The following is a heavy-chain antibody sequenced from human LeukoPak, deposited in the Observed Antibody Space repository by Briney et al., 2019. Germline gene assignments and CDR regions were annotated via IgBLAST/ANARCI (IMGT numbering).Heavy chain of an antibody. CDR2: INAGNGNT. D-gene: IGHD3-10*01. CDR1: GYTFTSYA. Sequence: SVKVSCKASGYTFTSYAMHWVRQAPGQRLEWMGWINAGNGNTKYSQKFQGRVTITRDTSASTAYMELSSLRSEDTAVYYCARALWFGELLTQDNWFDPWGQGTLVTVSS. V-gene: IGHV1-3*01. CDR3: ARALWFGELLTQDNWFDP. J-gene: IGHJ5*02.